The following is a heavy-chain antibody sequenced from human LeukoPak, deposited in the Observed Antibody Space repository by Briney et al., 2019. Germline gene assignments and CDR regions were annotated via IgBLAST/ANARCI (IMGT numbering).Heavy chain of an antibody. CDR3: AKDIRGSGEDAFDI. V-gene: IGHV3-9*01. D-gene: IGHD3-16*01. J-gene: IGHJ3*02. CDR1: RLTFSNHP. Sequence: GGSLRLSCAASRLTFSNHPMSWVRQAPGKGLEWVSGISWNSGRIGYAGSVKGRFTISRDNAKNSLYLQMNSLRAEDTALYYCAKDIRGSGEDAFDIWGQGTMVTVSS. CDR2: ISWNSGRI.